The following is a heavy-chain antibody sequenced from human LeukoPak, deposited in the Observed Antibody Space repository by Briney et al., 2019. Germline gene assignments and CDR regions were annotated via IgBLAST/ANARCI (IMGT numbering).Heavy chain of an antibody. D-gene: IGHD3-10*01. CDR1: GYTFTSYY. CDR2: INPSGGST. J-gene: IGHJ5*02. Sequence: GASVKVSCKATGYTFTSYYMHWVRQAPGQGLEWMGIINPSGGSTSYAQKFQGRVTMTRDTSTSTVYMELSSLRSEDTAVYYCARELLDFYGSGLRGFDPWGQGTLVTVSS. CDR3: ARELLDFYGSGLRGFDP. V-gene: IGHV1-46*01.